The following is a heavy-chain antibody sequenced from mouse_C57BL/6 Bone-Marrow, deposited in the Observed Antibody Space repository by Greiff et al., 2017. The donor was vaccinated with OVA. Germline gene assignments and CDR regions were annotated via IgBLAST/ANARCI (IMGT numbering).Heavy chain of an antibody. Sequence: VQLQQSGAELVKPGASVKLSCKASGYTFTSYWMHWVKQRPGQGLEWIGYINPSSGYTKYNQKFKDKATLTADKSSSTAYMQLSSLTYEDSAVYYCARWRSTTVGGFAYWGQGTLVTVSA. CDR1: GYTFTSYW. V-gene: IGHV1-7*01. J-gene: IGHJ3*01. D-gene: IGHD1-1*01. CDR3: ARWRSTTVGGFAY. CDR2: INPSSGYT.